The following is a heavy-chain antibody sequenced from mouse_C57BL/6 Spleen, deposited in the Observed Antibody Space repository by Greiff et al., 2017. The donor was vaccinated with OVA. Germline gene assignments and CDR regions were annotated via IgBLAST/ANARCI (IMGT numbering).Heavy chain of an antibody. CDR1: GYTFTSYW. V-gene: IGHV1-64*01. CDR2: IHPNSGST. CDR3: ARGGYDYDGTMDY. D-gene: IGHD2-4*01. Sequence: QVQLQQPGAELVKPGASVKLSCKASGYTFTSYWMNWVKQRPGQGLEWIGVIHPNSGSTNYNEKFKSKATLTVDKSSSTAYMQLSSLTSEDSAVYYCARGGYDYDGTMDYWGQGTSVTVSS. J-gene: IGHJ4*01.